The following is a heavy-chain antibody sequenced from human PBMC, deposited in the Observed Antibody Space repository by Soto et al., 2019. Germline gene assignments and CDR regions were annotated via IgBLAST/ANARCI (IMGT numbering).Heavy chain of an antibody. J-gene: IGHJ4*02. V-gene: IGHV3-30*18. CDR2: IPYDGSNK. CDR1: GFTFSSYG. CDR3: AKGDCSGGSCYWSPHSF. D-gene: IGHD2-15*01. Sequence: GGSLRLSCAASGFTFSSYGMHWVRQAPGKGLEWVAVIPYDGSNKYYGDSVKGRFTISRDNSKNTLYLQMNSLRAEDTAVYYCAKGDCSGGSCYWSPHSFWGQGALVTVSS.